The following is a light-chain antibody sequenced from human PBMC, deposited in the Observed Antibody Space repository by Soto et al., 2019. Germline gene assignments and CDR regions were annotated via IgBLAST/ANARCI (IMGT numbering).Light chain of an antibody. Sequence: QSVLTQPASVSGSPGQSITISCTGTSSDVGSYNLVSWYQQHPGKAPKLMIYEGSKRPSGVSNRFSGSKSGTSASLAISGLQSEDEADYYCAAWDDSLNGYYVFGTGTKVTVL. J-gene: IGLJ1*01. CDR1: SSDVGSYNL. V-gene: IGLV2-14*02. CDR3: AAWDDSLNGYYV. CDR2: EGS.